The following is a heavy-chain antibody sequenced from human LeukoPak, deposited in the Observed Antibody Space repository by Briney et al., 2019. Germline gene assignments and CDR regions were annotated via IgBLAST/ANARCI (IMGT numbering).Heavy chain of an antibody. CDR3: ARDHYGSDSEMASDY. J-gene: IGHJ4*02. CDR2: IIPIFGTA. CDR1: GGTFSSYA. Sequence: ASVKVSCKASGGTFSSYAISWVRQAPGQGLEWMGGIIPIFGTANYAQKFQGRVTITADESTSTAHMELSSLRSEDTAVYYCARDHYGSDSEMASDYWGQGTLVTVSS. V-gene: IGHV1-69*13. D-gene: IGHD3-10*01.